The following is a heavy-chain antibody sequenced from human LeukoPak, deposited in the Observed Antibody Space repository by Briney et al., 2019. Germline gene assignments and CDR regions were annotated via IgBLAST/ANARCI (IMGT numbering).Heavy chain of an antibody. CDR2: INSDGSST. D-gene: IGHD3-22*01. J-gene: IGHJ4*02. CDR1: GFTFSSYW. CDR3: AREYYDSSGYYEY. Sequence: PGGSLRLSCAASGFTFSSYWMHWVRHAPGKGLVWVSRINSDGSSTSYADSVKGRFTISRDNAKNTLYLQMNSLRAEDTAVYYCAREYYDSSGYYEYWGQGTLVTVSS. V-gene: IGHV3-74*01.